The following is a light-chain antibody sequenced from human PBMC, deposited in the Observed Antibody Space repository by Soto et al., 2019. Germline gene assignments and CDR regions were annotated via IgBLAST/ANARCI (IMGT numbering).Light chain of an antibody. J-gene: IGKJ3*01. V-gene: IGKV3-11*01. Sequence: EIVLTQSPATLSLSPGERATLSCRASQSVSSYLAWYQQKPGQAPRLLIYDASNRATGIPARLSGSGSGTDFTLTISSLEPEDFAVYFCLQRFNWPSFTFGPWTKVDIK. CDR3: LQRFNWPSFT. CDR1: QSVSSY. CDR2: DAS.